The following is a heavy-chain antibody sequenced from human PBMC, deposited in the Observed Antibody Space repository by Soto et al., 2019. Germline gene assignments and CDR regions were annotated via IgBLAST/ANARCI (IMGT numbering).Heavy chain of an antibody. CDR1: GFTFSSYG. CDR3: AKDLVASTVYYYYYYGMDV. Sequence: QVQLVESWGGVVQPGRSLRLSFAAFGFTFSSYGMHWVRQAPGKGLEWVAVISYDGSNKYYADSVNGRFTISRDNSKNTLYLQMNSLRAEDTAVYYCAKDLVASTVYYYYYYGMDVWGQGTTVTVSS. D-gene: IGHD6-19*01. CDR2: ISYDGSNK. V-gene: IGHV3-30*18. J-gene: IGHJ6*02.